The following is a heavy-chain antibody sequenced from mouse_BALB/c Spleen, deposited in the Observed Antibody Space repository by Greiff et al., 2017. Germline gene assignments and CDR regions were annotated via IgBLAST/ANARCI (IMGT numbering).Heavy chain of an antibody. CDR2: IFPGTGTT. J-gene: IGHJ1*01. Sequence: VQLQQSGAELVKPGASVKLSCKTSGYTFTSYWIQWVKQRPGQGLGWIGEIFPGTGTTYYNEKFKGKATLTIDTSSSTAYMQLSSLTSEDSAVYFCARRAHWDGYFDVWGAGTTVTVSS. CDR3: ARRAHWDGYFDV. V-gene: IGHV1S132*01. D-gene: IGHD4-1*01. CDR1: GYTFTSYW.